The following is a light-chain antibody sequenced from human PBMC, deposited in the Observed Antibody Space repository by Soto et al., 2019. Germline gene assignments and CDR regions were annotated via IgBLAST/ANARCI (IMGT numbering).Light chain of an antibody. V-gene: IGKV1-5*03. CDR3: QQYNSYQYT. CDR1: QSISHW. Sequence: DIQMTQSPSTLSASVGDRVTITCRASQSISHWLAWYQQKPGKAPKLLIYKASSLEGGIPSRFSGSGSETEFTLTISSLQPEDFATYYCQQYNSYQYTFGQGTKLEIK. J-gene: IGKJ2*01. CDR2: KAS.